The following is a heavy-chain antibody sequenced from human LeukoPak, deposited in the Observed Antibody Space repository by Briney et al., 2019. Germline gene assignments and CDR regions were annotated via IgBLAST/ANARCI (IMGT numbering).Heavy chain of an antibody. D-gene: IGHD6-19*01. V-gene: IGHV3-9*01. Sequence: GGSLRLSCAASGFTFDDYAMHWVRQAPVKGLEWVSGISWNSGSIGYADSVKGRFTISRDNAKNSLYLQMNSLRAEDTALYYCAKYSSGWYEGWFDPWGQGTLVTVSS. J-gene: IGHJ5*02. CDR1: GFTFDDYA. CDR3: AKYSSGWYEGWFDP. CDR2: ISWNSGSI.